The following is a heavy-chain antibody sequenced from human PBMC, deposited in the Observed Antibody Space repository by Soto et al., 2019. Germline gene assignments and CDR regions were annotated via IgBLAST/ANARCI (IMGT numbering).Heavy chain of an antibody. CDR3: ATAMGQQPDAFDI. CDR1: GYTLTELS. Sequence: GASVKVSCKVSGYTLTELSMHWVRQAPGKGLEWMGGFDPEDGETIYAQKFQGRVTMTEDTSTDTAYMELSSLRSEDTAVYYCATAMGQQPDAFDIQGQMTMVTVSS. CDR2: FDPEDGET. J-gene: IGHJ3*02. V-gene: IGHV1-24*01. D-gene: IGHD6-13*01.